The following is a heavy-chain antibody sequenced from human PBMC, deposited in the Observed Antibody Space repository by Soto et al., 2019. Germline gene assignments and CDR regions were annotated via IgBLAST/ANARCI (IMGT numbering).Heavy chain of an antibody. CDR1: GYTFTGYY. J-gene: IGHJ3*02. V-gene: IGHV1-2*04. D-gene: IGHD6-19*01. CDR2: INPNSGGT. CDR3: ERVDIAVDAFDI. Sequence: GASVKVSCKASGYTFTGYYMHWVRQAPGQGLEWMGWINPNSGGTNYAQKFQGWVTMTRDTSISKAYMELSRLRYEDTAVYYCERVDIAVDAFDIWGQETMVTVSS.